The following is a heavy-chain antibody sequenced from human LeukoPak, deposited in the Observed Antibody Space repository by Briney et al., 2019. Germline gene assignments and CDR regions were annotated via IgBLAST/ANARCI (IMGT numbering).Heavy chain of an antibody. CDR2: ISAHNGNT. CDR1: GYTFSSYG. D-gene: IGHD6-13*01. CDR3: ARDIRTYSSSWDRWFDP. V-gene: IGHV1-18*01. J-gene: IGHJ5*02. Sequence: ASVKVSCKASGYTFSSYGINWVRQAPGQGLEWMGWISAHNGNTNYAQKLQGRVTMTTDTSTSTAYMELRSLRSDDTAVYYCARDIRTYSSSWDRWFDPWGQGTLVTVSS.